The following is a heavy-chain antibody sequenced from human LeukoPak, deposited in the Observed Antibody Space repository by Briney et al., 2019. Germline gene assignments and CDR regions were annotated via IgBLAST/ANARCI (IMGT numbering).Heavy chain of an antibody. CDR1: GFTFSSYA. CDR3: AKGKGVATMGYFDY. Sequence: GGSLRLSCAASGFTFSSYAMSWVRQAPGKGLEWVSAISGSGGSTYYADSVKSRFTISRDNSKNTLYLQMNSLRAEDTAVYYCAKGKGVATMGYFDYWGQGTLVTVSS. J-gene: IGHJ4*02. V-gene: IGHV3-23*01. CDR2: ISGSGGST. D-gene: IGHD5-12*01.